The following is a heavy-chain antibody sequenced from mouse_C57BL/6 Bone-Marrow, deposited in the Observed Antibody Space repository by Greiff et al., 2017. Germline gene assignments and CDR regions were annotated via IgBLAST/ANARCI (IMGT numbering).Heavy chain of an antibody. CDR3: ARERYYGSFYWYFDV. D-gene: IGHD1-1*01. CDR1: GFTFSDYY. V-gene: IGHV5-16*01. J-gene: IGHJ1*03. CDR2: INYDGSST. Sequence: EVTLVESEGGLVQPGSSMKLSCTASGFTFSDYYMAWVRQVPEKGLEWVANINYDGSSTYYLDSLKSRFIISRDNAKNILYLQMSSLKSEDTATYYCARERYYGSFYWYFDVWGTGTTVTVSS.